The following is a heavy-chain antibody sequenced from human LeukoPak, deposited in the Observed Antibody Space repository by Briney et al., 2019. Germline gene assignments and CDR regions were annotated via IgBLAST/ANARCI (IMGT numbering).Heavy chain of an antibody. CDR2: ISAYNGNT. D-gene: IGHD3-10*01. V-gene: IGHV1-18*01. J-gene: IGHJ5*02. Sequence: VASVKVSCKASGYTFTSYGISWVRQAPGQGLEWMGWISAYNGNTNYAQKLQGRVTMTTDTSTSTAYMELRSLRSDDTAVYYCARGGRATGRVNWFDPWGQGTLVTVSS. CDR3: ARGGRATGRVNWFDP. CDR1: GYTFTSYG.